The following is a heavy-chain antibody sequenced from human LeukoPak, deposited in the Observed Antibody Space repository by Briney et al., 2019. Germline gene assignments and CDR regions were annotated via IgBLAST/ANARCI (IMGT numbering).Heavy chain of an antibody. J-gene: IGHJ6*03. V-gene: IGHV4-59*01. D-gene: IGHD2-21*01. CDR2: IYYNGHT. CDR3: ATILPVNYYMDV. Sequence: TSETLSLTCTVSAGSISSSYWSWIRQPPGKGLESTGYIYYNGHTNYNPSLKSRVTISVDTSKNQFTLKLGSVTAADTAVYYCATILPVNYYMDVWGKGTTVTVSS. CDR1: AGSISSSY.